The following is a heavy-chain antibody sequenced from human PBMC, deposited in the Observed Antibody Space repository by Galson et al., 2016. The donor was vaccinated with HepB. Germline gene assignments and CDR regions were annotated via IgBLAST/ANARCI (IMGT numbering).Heavy chain of an antibody. CDR2: ISNDGTNK. CDR3: ARNYESGGYRSAFDYYGVDV. J-gene: IGHJ6*02. D-gene: IGHD3-22*01. CDR1: GFTSSNYA. V-gene: IGHV3-30*04. Sequence: SLRLSCAASGFTSSNYAMQWVRQAPGKGLEWVALISNDGTNKHLADSVRGRFTISRDNSENKQYVQMNSLRIEDTAVYFCARNYESGGYRSAFDYYGVDVWGPGTTVTVSS.